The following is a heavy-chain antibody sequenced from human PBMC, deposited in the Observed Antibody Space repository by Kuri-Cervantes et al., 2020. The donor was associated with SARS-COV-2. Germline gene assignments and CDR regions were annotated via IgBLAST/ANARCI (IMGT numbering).Heavy chain of an antibody. J-gene: IGHJ4*02. CDR1: GGSISSSNW. CDR2: IYHSGST. D-gene: IGHD6-19*01. Sequence: SETLSFTCAVSGGSISSSNWWSWVRQPPGKGLEWIGSIYHSGSTYYNPSLKSRVTISVDTSKNQFSLKLSSVTAADTAVYYCARVPGIAVAVDFDYWGQGTRVT. CDR3: ARVPGIAVAVDFDY. V-gene: IGHV4-4*02.